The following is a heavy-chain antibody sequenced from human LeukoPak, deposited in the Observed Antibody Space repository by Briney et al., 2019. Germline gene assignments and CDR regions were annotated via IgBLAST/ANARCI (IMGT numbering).Heavy chain of an antibody. J-gene: IGHJ4*01. CDR2: IYYTGST. D-gene: IGHD5-12*01. CDR3: ASHGSSGHDPLT. CDR1: GDSIRIYY. V-gene: IGHV4-59*08. Sequence: PSETLSLTCTVSGDSIRIYYWNWIRRPPGKGLEWIGYIYYTGSTSYNPSLKSRVTISLDTSKSQFSLRLTSVTAADTAVYYCASHGSSGHDPLTWGQGTLVTVSS.